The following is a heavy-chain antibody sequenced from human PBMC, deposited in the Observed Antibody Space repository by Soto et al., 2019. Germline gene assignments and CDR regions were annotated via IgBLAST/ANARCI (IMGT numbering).Heavy chain of an antibody. CDR1: GGTFSSYA. V-gene: IGHV1-69*13. Sequence: GASVKVSCKASGGTFSSYAISWVRQAPGQGLEWMGGIIPIFGTANYAQKFQGRVTITADESTSTAYMELSSLRSEDTAVYYCARDLAIFGVVIYYGMDVWGQGTTVTVSS. CDR2: IIPIFGTA. J-gene: IGHJ6*02. D-gene: IGHD3-3*01. CDR3: ARDLAIFGVVIYYGMDV.